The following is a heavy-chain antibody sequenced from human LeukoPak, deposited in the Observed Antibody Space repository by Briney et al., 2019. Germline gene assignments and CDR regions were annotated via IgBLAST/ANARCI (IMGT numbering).Heavy chain of an antibody. J-gene: IGHJ4*02. D-gene: IGHD3-22*01. CDR3: ARDQYYYDSSGYYRFDY. CDR2: IHTSGST. CDR1: GGSISSYY. V-gene: IGHV4-4*07. Sequence: SSETLSLTCTVSGGSISSYYWSWIRQPAGKGLEWIGRIHTSGSTNYKSYLKSRVTMSVDTSKNQFSLKLSSVSAADTAVYYCARDQYYYDSSGYYRFDYWGQGTLVTVSS.